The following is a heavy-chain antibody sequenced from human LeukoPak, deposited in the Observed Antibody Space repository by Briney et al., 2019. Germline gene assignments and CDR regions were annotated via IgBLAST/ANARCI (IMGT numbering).Heavy chain of an antibody. CDR3: ARDREDCSGGSCYANRFDP. D-gene: IGHD2-15*01. CDR1: GFTFSSYS. V-gene: IGHV3-74*01. CDR2: INTDGSST. Sequence: GGSLRLSCAASGFTFSSYSMNWVRQAPGKGLVWVSRINTDGSSTSYADSVKGRFTVSRDNAKNTLYLQMNSLRAEDTAVYYCARDREDCSGGSCYANRFDPWGQGTLVTVSS. J-gene: IGHJ5*02.